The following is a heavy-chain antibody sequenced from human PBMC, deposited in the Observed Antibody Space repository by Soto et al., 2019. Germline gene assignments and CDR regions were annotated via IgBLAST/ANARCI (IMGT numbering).Heavy chain of an antibody. Sequence: QITLKESGPTLVKPTQTLTLTCTFSGFSLSTQGVAVGWIRQPPGKALECLALIYWDDDKRYNPSLKNRLTITMDTSKNQVVLTMTNVDPVDTATYRCAYRLPYNMNWESGWFDPWGQGTLVTVSS. D-gene: IGHD1-7*01. CDR1: GFSLSTQGVA. CDR2: IYWDDDK. V-gene: IGHV2-5*02. CDR3: AYRLPYNMNWESGWFDP. J-gene: IGHJ5*02.